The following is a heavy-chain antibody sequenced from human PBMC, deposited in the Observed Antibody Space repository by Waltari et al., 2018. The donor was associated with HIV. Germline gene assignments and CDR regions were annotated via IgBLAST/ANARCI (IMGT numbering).Heavy chain of an antibody. D-gene: IGHD6-13*01. CDR2: IKSDGSST. Sequence: EVQLVESGGGLVQPGGSLRLSCAAPGFTLRSSWVHWVRQAPGKGLVWVSRIKSDGSSTIYADSVKGRFTTSRDNAKNTLYLQMSSLRAEDAAVYYCTRETAAAGTILFDYWGQGTLVTVSS. CDR3: TRETAAAGTILFDY. J-gene: IGHJ4*02. V-gene: IGHV3-74*01. CDR1: GFTLRSSW.